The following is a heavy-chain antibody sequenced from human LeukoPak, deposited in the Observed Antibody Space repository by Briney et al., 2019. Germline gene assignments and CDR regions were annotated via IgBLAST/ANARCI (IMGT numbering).Heavy chain of an antibody. CDR1: VFTFSNYL. Sequence: GGSLRLSCAASVFTFSNYLISWVRQAPGKGLEWVSAIRGNGVETYYTDSLKGLFTISTDNSKNTLYLQMNSLRPADTAVYYCSIQRWLQSGTINYFEYWGQGTLVTVSS. D-gene: IGHD5-24*01. V-gene: IGHV3-23*01. CDR3: SIQRWLQSGTINYFEY. CDR2: IRGNGVET. J-gene: IGHJ4*02.